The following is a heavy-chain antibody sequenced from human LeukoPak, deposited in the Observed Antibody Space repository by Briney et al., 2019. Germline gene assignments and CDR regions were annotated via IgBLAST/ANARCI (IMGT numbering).Heavy chain of an antibody. V-gene: IGHV3-23*01. J-gene: IGHJ4*02. CDR1: GFAFSGYA. Sequence: GGPLRLSCTVSGFAFSGYAMSWVRQAPGKGPEWVSSIGARGDVTYSADSVKGRFTISRDNSKRTLFLQMNSLRAEDTAVYYCAKVHYTASFPGSFPGRNYFDSWGQGSLVTVSS. D-gene: IGHD1-26*01. CDR2: IGARGDVT. CDR3: AKVHYTASFPGSFPGRNYFDS.